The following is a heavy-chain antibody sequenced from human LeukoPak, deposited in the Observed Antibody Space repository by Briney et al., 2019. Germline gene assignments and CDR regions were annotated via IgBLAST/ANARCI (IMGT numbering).Heavy chain of an antibody. V-gene: IGHV4-39*01. J-gene: IGHJ1*01. CDR3: ARATSIYFQH. CDR2: IYYSGST. D-gene: IGHD5-12*01. Sequence: PSETLSLTCTVSGGSISSSSYYWGWIRQPPGKGLEWIGSIYYSGSTYYNPSLKSRVTISVDTSKNQFSLKLTSVTAADTAVYYCARATSIYFQHWGQGTLVTVSS. CDR1: GGSISSSSYY.